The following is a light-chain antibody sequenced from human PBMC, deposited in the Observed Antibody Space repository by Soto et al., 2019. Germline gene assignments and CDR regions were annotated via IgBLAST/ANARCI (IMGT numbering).Light chain of an antibody. J-gene: IGKJ3*01. CDR2: GAS. CDR1: QSISSS. V-gene: IGKV3-11*01. CDR3: QHRSNWPPRFT. Sequence: EIVLTQSPATLSLSPGERATLSCGASQSISSSLAWYQQKPGQAPRLLIYGASNRAAGIPARFSGSGSETDLTLTISGLEPEDFAVYYCQHRSNWPPRFTFGPGTAVEIK.